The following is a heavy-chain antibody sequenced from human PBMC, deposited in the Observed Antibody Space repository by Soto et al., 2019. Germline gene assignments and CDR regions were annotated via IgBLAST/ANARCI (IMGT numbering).Heavy chain of an antibody. CDR2: IIPIFGTA. CDR1: GGTFSSYA. J-gene: IGHJ6*02. D-gene: IGHD1-7*01. CDR3: ARDFDPNYLYYHYGMDV. V-gene: IGHV1-69*12. Sequence: QVQLVQSGAEVKKPGSSVKVSCKASGGTFSSYAISWVRQAPGQGLEWMGGIIPIFGTANYAQKFQGRVTITADESTSTAYMELSSLRSEDTAVYYCARDFDPNYLYYHYGMDVWGQGTTVTVSS.